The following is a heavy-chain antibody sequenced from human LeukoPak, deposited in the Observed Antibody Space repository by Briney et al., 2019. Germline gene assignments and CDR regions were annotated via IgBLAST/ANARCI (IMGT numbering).Heavy chain of an antibody. CDR2: ISGSAHKI. V-gene: IGHV3-23*01. CDR3: AGRVTGYSSGYVY. Sequence: PGGSLRLSCVGSGFTFRSHAMSWVRQAPEKGLDWVSVISGSAHKIRYADSVKGRFTISRDNSENIVYLQMNNLRAEDTAVYYCAGRVTGYSSGYVYWGQGTLVTVSS. J-gene: IGHJ4*02. D-gene: IGHD5-18*01. CDR1: GFTFRSHA.